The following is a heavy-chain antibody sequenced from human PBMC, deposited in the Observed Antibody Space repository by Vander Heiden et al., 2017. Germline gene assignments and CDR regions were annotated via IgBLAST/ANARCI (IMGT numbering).Heavy chain of an antibody. J-gene: IGHJ4*02. CDR3: ARALETTWTGFDS. Sequence: VQLQQWCAGLLKPSETLSLSCAVYGGSFSGYFWTWIRQSPEKGLEWIGEINHSGSTNYNPSLKSRVTISVDTSKNQFSLKLNSVTAADAALYFCARALETTWTGFDSWGQGTLVTVSS. V-gene: IGHV4-34*01. CDR2: INHSGST. CDR1: GGSFSGYF. D-gene: IGHD1-1*01.